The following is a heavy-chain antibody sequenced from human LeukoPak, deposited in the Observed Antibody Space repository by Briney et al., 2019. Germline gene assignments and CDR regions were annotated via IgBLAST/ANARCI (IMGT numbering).Heavy chain of an antibody. CDR3: ARDCSSTSCYWTNYYYYYGMDV. Sequence: GASVTVSCKASGYTFTSYGISWVRQAPGQGLEWMGWISAYNGNTNYAQKLQARVTMTTDTSTSTAYMELRSPRSDDTAVYYCARDCSSTSCYWTNYYYYYGMDVWGQGTTVTVSS. J-gene: IGHJ6*02. V-gene: IGHV1-18*01. CDR2: ISAYNGNT. CDR1: GYTFTSYG. D-gene: IGHD2-2*01.